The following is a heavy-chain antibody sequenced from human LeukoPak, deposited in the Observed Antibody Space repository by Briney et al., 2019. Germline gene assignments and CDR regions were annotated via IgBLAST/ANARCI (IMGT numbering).Heavy chain of an antibody. CDR3: ARDFGLTGKVDY. D-gene: IGHD1-20*01. CDR2: ISSNGGST. J-gene: IGHJ4*02. V-gene: IGHV3-64*01. Sequence: PGGALRLSCAASLFTFSRYAMHWVRPAPRKGLESVSAISSNGGSTYSANSVKGRFTVSRDNSKSTLYLQMGSLRAEDLAVYYCARDFGLTGKVDYWGQGTLVTVSS. CDR1: LFTFSRYA.